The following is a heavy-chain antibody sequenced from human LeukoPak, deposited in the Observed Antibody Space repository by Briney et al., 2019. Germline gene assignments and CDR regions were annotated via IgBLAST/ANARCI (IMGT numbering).Heavy chain of an antibody. CDR3: AREPSPMVRGYSPAY. V-gene: IGHV1-46*01. D-gene: IGHD3-10*01. J-gene: IGHJ4*02. CDR2: INPSGGST. CDR1: GYTFTSYY. Sequence: ASVKVSCKASGYTFTSYYMHWVRQAPGPGLEWMGIINPSGGSTTYAQKFQGRVTMTRDTSTSTAHMELRSLRSEDTAVYYCAREPSPMVRGYSPAYWGQGTLVTVSS.